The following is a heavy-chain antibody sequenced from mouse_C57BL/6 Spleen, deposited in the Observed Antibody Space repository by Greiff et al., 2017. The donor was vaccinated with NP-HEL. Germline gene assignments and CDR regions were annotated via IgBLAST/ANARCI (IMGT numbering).Heavy chain of an antibody. Sequence: QVQLKQSGAELVKPGASVKISCKASGYAFSSYWMNWVKQRPGKGLEWIGQIYPGDGDTNYNGKFKGKSTLTAANSSSTAYRQLRSLTSEDSAVYFCARHYGSSYVWYFDVWGTGTTVTVSS. CDR3: ARHYGSSYVWYFDV. J-gene: IGHJ1*03. CDR1: GYAFSSYW. V-gene: IGHV1-80*01. D-gene: IGHD1-1*01. CDR2: IYPGDGDT.